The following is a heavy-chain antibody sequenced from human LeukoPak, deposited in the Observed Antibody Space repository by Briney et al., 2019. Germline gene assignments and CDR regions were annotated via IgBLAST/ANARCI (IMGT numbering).Heavy chain of an antibody. Sequence: PGGSLRLSCAASGFTFSTYAMSWVRQAPGKGLEWVSAISGSGGSTYYADSVKGRFTISRDNSKNTLYLQMNSLRAEDAAVYYCARERLTGDVGVGWFDPWGQGTLVTVSS. V-gene: IGHV3-23*01. J-gene: IGHJ5*02. CDR3: ARERLTGDVGVGWFDP. CDR2: ISGSGGST. CDR1: GFTFSTYA. D-gene: IGHD7-27*01.